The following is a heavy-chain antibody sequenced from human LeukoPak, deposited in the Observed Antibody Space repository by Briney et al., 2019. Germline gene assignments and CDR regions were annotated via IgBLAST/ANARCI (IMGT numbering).Heavy chain of an antibody. D-gene: IGHD6-19*01. Sequence: SETLSLTCAVYGGSFSGYYWSWIRQPPGKGLGWIGEINHSGSTNYNPSLKSRVTISVDTSKNQFSLKLSSVTAADTAVYYCAASYSSGWYHYYYYYGMDVWGQGTTVTVSS. CDR2: INHSGST. CDR1: GGSFSGYY. J-gene: IGHJ6*02. CDR3: AASYSSGWYHYYYYYGMDV. V-gene: IGHV4-34*01.